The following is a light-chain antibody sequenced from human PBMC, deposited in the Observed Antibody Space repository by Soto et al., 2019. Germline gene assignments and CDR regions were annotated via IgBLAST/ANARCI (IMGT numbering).Light chain of an antibody. J-gene: IGLJ1*01. CDR3: SSYNTRSTYV. Sequence: QSALTQPASVSGSPGQSITISCTGTSSDIGGHHFVSWYQQQSGKAPKLVIYEVTDRPSGVSDRFSGSKSGNTASLTISGLQPEDEADYYCSSYNTRSTYVFGTGTKVTVL. CDR1: SSDIGGHHF. CDR2: EVT. V-gene: IGLV2-14*01.